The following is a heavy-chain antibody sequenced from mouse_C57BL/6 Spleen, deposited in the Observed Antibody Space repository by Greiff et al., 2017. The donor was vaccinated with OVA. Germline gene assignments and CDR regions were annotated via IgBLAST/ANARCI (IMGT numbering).Heavy chain of an antibody. CDR1: GYTFTSYW. CDR2: INPSNGGT. Sequence: QVQLQQPGTELVKPGASVKLSCKASGYTFTSYWMHWVKQRPGQGLEWIGNINPSNGGTNYNEKFKSKATLTVDKSSSTAYMQLSSLTSEDSAVYDCASHYYGSSYLYFDVWGTGTTVTVSS. D-gene: IGHD1-1*01. V-gene: IGHV1-53*01. CDR3: ASHYYGSSYLYFDV. J-gene: IGHJ1*03.